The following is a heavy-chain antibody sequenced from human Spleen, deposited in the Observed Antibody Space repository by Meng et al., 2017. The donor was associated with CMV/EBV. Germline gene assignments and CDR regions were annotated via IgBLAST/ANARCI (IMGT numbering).Heavy chain of an antibody. CDR3: ARTSSSYYFDY. CDR1: GFTFSSYW. Sequence: GESLKISCAASGFTFSSYWMHWVRQAPGQGLEWMGWINPNSGGTDYAQKFQGRVTMTRDTSISTAYMELSRLTSDDTAVYYCARTSSSYYFDYWGQGSLVTVSS. J-gene: IGHJ4*02. D-gene: IGHD6-6*01. V-gene: IGHV1-2*02. CDR2: INPNSGGT.